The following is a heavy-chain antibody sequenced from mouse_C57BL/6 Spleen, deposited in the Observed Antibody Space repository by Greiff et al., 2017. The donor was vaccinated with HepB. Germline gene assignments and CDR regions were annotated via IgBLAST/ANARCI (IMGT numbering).Heavy chain of an antibody. J-gene: IGHJ3*01. CDR2: ISDGGSYT. D-gene: IGHD2-5*01. Sequence: EVQGVESGGGLVKPGGSLKLSCAASGFTFSSYAMSWVRQTPEKRLEWVATISDGGSYTYYPDNVKGRFTISRDNAKNNLYLQMSHLKSEDTAMYYCARDSNYERFAYWGQGTLVTVSA. CDR1: GFTFSSYA. CDR3: ARDSNYERFAY. V-gene: IGHV5-4*01.